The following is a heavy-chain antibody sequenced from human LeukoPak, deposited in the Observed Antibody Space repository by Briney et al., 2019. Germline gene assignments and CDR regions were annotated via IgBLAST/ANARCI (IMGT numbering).Heavy chain of an antibody. CDR1: GYTFTSYD. Sequence: ASVKVSCKASGYTFTSYDINWVRQAPGQGLEWMGWINPNSGGTNYAQKFQGRVTMTRDTSITTAYMELSRLRSDDTAVYYCARGGVDIVATIGSYYFDYWDQGTLVTVSS. CDR3: ARGGVDIVATIGSYYFDY. D-gene: IGHD5-12*01. CDR2: INPNSGGT. V-gene: IGHV1-2*02. J-gene: IGHJ4*02.